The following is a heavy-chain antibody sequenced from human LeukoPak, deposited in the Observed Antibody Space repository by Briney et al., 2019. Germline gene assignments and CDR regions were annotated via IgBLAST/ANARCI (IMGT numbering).Heavy chain of an antibody. CDR1: GFTFRSYG. Sequence: GGTLRLSCAASGFTFRSYGMSWVRQAPGKGLEWVSAISGSGESTYYADSVKGRFTISRDNSKNTLYLQMNSLRAEDTAVYYCAKDERGYYKSFDYWGQGTLVTVSS. CDR3: AKDERGYYKSFDY. V-gene: IGHV3-23*01. J-gene: IGHJ4*02. CDR2: ISGSGEST. D-gene: IGHD3-3*01.